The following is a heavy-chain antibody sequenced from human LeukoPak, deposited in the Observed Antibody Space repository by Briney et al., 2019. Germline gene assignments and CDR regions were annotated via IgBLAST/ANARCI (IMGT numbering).Heavy chain of an antibody. Sequence: GSHRLPCAASGFTVSSNYMTWVRQAPGKGLEWVSLIYSAGGTYYTDSVKGRFTISRHSSKNTLYLQMNSLRGEDTAVYYCARFLGHITISGVVPYGMDVWGEGTTASVSS. CDR3: ARFLGHITISGVVPYGMDV. CDR2: IYSAGGT. D-gene: IGHD3-3*01. CDR1: GFTVSSNY. V-gene: IGHV3-53*04. J-gene: IGHJ6*04.